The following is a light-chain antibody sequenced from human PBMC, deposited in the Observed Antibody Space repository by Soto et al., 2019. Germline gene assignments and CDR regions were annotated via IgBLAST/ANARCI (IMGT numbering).Light chain of an antibody. CDR3: QQSYSTPWT. CDR2: AAS. J-gene: IGKJ1*01. V-gene: IGKV1-39*01. CDR1: QSISSN. Sequence: DIQMTQSTSSLSASVGDRVTITCRASQSISSNLNWYQQKSGKAPKLLIYAASSLRSGVPSRFSGSGSGTDFTLTISSLQPEDFATYYCQQSYSTPWTFGQGTKVEIK.